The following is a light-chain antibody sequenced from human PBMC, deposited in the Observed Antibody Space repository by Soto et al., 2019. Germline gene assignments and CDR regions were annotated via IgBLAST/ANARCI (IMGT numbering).Light chain of an antibody. Sequence: EIVLTQSPATLSLSAGERATLSCRASQSVDSYLTWYQQKPGQAPRLLIYDVSKRATGIPVRFSGSGSGTDFTLTISSLEPEDVAIYYCQQRRNWPLTFGGGTKVEIK. CDR3: QQRRNWPLT. CDR1: QSVDSY. V-gene: IGKV3-11*01. CDR2: DVS. J-gene: IGKJ4*01.